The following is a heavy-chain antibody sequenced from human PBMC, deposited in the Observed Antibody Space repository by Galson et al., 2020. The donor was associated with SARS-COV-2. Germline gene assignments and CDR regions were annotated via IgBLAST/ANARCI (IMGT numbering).Heavy chain of an antibody. CDR2: NSAYNDNT. CDR1: GYTFTSYG. CDR3: ARTDTIEYYYGSGTETVVDY. D-gene: IGHD3-10*01. V-gene: IGHV1-18*01. J-gene: IGHJ4*02. Sequence: ASVTVSCQASGYTFTSYGISWVRQAPGQRLEWMGWNSAYNDNTKNAQNLQGRVTMTTDTSTGTAYMELRSLRSDDTAVFYCARTDTIEYYYGSGTETVVDYWGQGTLVTVSS.